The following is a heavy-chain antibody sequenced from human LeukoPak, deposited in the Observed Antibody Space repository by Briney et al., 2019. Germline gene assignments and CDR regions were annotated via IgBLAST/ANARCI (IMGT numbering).Heavy chain of an antibody. CDR2: VYYSGST. Sequence: SETLSLTCTVSGGSISTYYWSWIRQPPGKRLEWIGYVYYSGSTDYNPSPKSRATISVATSKTQFSMKLPSVTPADTAVYYCARSALDTSGSYYNPQPFEYWGQGTLVTVSS. CDR1: GGSISTYY. D-gene: IGHD3-10*01. J-gene: IGHJ4*02. V-gene: IGHV4-59*01. CDR3: ARSALDTSGSYYNPQPFEY.